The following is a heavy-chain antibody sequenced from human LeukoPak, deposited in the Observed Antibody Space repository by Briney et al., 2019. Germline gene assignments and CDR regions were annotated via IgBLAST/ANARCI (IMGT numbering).Heavy chain of an antibody. CDR1: GFPFSSYW. CDR2: ISGDGTIK. J-gene: IGHJ4*02. V-gene: IGHV3-74*03. Sequence: GGSLRLSCEPSGFPFSSYWMLWVRQAPGKGLVWVSCISGDGTIKTYADFVRGRFTISRDNTKNILYLQMNSLKVEDTATYFCSRSQFDYWGQGVLVTVSP. CDR3: SRSQFDY.